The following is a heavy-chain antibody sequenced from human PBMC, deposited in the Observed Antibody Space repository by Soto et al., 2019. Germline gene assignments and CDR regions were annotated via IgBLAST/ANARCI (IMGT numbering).Heavy chain of an antibody. CDR1: GFTFSSYG. CDR2: IWYDGSNK. V-gene: IGHV3-33*08. CDR3: ARDRYSSGWYDLDY. D-gene: IGHD6-19*01. J-gene: IGHJ4*02. Sequence: QVQLVESGGGVVPPGRSLRLSCATSGFTFSSYGMHLVRQAPGKGLEWVAVIWYDGSNKYYADSVKGRFTISRDNSKNTLYLQMNSLRAEDTAVYYCARDRYSSGWYDLDYWGQGTLVTVSS.